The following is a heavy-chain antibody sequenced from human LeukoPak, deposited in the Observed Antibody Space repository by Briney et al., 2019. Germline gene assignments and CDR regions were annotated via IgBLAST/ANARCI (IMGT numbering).Heavy chain of an antibody. Sequence: SETLSLTCTVSGGSISSYYWSWIRQPAGKGLEWIGRIYTSGSTNYNPSLKSRVTMSVDTSKNQFSLTLSSVTAADTAVYYCARAAYYCSSTSCYHNWFDPWGQGTLVTVSS. CDR2: IYTSGST. V-gene: IGHV4-4*07. CDR3: ARAAYYCSSTSCYHNWFDP. J-gene: IGHJ5*02. CDR1: GGSISSYY. D-gene: IGHD2-2*01.